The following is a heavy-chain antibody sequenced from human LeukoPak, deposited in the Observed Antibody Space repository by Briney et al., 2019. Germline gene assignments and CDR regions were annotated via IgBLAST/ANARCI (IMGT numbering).Heavy chain of an antibody. V-gene: IGHV3-23*01. J-gene: IGHJ6*02. CDR1: GFTFSSYA. D-gene: IGHD5-12*01. CDR2: ISGSGGST. CDR3: AKTLRGPRGYSGYDYYGMDV. Sequence: GGPLRLSCAASGFTFSSYAMSWVRQAPGKGLEWVSAISGSGGSTYYADSVKGRFTISRDNSKNTLYLQMNSLRAEDTAVYYCAKTLRGPRGYSGYDYYGMDVWGQGTTVTVSS.